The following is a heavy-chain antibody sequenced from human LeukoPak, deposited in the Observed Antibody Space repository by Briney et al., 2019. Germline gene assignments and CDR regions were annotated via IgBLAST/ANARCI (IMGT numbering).Heavy chain of an antibody. V-gene: IGHV1-8*01. CDR3: ARVGEVAVAGTTAEYFQH. J-gene: IGHJ1*01. CDR2: MNPNSGNT. Sequence: GASVKVSCKASGYTFTSYDINWVRQATGQGLEWMGWMNPNSGNTGYAQKFQGRVPMTRNTSISTAYMELSSLRSEDTAVYYCARVGEVAVAGTTAEYFQHWGQGTLVTVSS. D-gene: IGHD6-19*01. CDR1: GYTFTSYD.